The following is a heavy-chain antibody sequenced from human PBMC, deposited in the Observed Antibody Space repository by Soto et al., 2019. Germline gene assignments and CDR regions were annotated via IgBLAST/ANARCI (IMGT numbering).Heavy chain of an antibody. V-gene: IGHV3-23*01. CDR3: ARGDRGGSGSPASYYFSGLDA. Sequence: DVQVLESGGDLVQPGGSLRLSCAASGFTFNSYAMSWVRQAPGKGLEWVSSVSAGGDMTYYSDSVKGRFTISRDNCNNALFLQMNSLRIEDTALYYCARGDRGGSGSPASYYFSGLDAWAQGTTVTVS. J-gene: IGHJ6*02. CDR2: VSAGGDMT. CDR1: GFTFNSYA. D-gene: IGHD3-10*01.